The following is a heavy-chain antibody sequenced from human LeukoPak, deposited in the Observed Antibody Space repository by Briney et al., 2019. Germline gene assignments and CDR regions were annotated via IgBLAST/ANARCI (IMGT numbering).Heavy chain of an antibody. Sequence: PSETLSLTCTVSDDSISDYYRGWVRQPPGKGLEWIGYFYNSGRSTYNPSLKSRVTISADTSKNHFSLKLNSVTTADTAVYYCTRGAGWLIDYWGQGILVTVSS. D-gene: IGHD3-16*01. CDR1: DDSISDYY. CDR2: FYNSGRS. V-gene: IGHV4-59*01. CDR3: TRGAGWLIDY. J-gene: IGHJ4*02.